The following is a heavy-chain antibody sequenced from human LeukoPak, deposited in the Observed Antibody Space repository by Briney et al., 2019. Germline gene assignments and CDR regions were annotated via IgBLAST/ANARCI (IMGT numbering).Heavy chain of an antibody. J-gene: IGHJ4*02. CDR1: GGSISSGGYS. D-gene: IGHD6-13*01. CDR2: IYHSGST. V-gene: IGHV4-30-2*02. Sequence: PSETLSLTCAVSGGSISSGGYSWSWIRQPPGKGLEWIGYIYHSGSTYYNPSLKSRVTISVDRSKNQFSLKLSSVTAADTAVYYCARTAAAGNFPDYWGQGTLVTVSS. CDR3: ARTAAAGNFPDY.